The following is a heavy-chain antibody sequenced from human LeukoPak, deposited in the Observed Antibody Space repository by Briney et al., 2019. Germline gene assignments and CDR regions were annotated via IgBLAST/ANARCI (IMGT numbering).Heavy chain of an antibody. Sequence: GESLNISCKGSGYSFTSYWIGWVRQMPGKGLEGMGIIYPGDSDTRYSPSFQGQVTISADKSISTAYLQWSSLKASDTAMYYCARLSRDGYNYYYYYYMDVWGKGTTVTVSS. CDR1: GYSFTSYW. CDR2: IYPGDSDT. D-gene: IGHD5-24*01. V-gene: IGHV5-51*01. CDR3: ARLSRDGYNYYYYYYMDV. J-gene: IGHJ6*03.